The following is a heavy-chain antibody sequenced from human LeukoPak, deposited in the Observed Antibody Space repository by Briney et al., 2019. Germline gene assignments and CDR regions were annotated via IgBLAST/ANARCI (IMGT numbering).Heavy chain of an antibody. CDR2: IYPGDSDT. CDR3: ARPTAYCGGDCYSFDY. CDR1: GYRFTSYW. D-gene: IGHD2-21*02. Sequence: GEALEISCQGSGYRFTSYWIGWVRQVPGKGVEWMGIIYPGDSDTRYSPSFQGQVTISADKSISTAYLQWSSLKASDTAMYYCARPTAYCGGDCYSFDYWGQGTLVTVSS. J-gene: IGHJ4*02. V-gene: IGHV5-51*01.